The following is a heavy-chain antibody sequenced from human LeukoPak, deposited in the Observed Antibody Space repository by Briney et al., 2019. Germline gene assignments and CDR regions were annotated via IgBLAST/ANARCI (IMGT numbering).Heavy chain of an antibody. CDR2: ISSSSSTI. Sequence: GGCLRLSCAASGLTFSSYSMNWVRQAPGKGLEWVSYISSSSSTIYYADSGRGRFTISRDNAKNSLYLQMNSLRDEDTAVYYCARDATAMGYYFDYWGQGTLVTVSS. J-gene: IGHJ4*02. V-gene: IGHV3-48*02. CDR1: GLTFSSYS. D-gene: IGHD5-18*01. CDR3: ARDATAMGYYFDY.